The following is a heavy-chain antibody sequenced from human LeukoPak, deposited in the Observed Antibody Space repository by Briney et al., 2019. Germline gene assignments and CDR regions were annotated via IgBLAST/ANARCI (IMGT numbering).Heavy chain of an antibody. Sequence: ASVKVSCKASGYTFTSYAMHWVRQAPGQRLEWMGWINAGNGNTKYSQEFQGRVTITRDTSASTAYMELSSLRSEDMAVYYCARGVVTAFYYFDYWGQGTLVTVSS. D-gene: IGHD2-21*02. CDR1: GYTFTSYA. V-gene: IGHV1-3*03. CDR3: ARGVVTAFYYFDY. J-gene: IGHJ4*02. CDR2: INAGNGNT.